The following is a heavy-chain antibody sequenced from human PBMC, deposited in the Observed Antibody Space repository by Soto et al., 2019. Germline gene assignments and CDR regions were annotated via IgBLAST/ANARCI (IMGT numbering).Heavy chain of an antibody. V-gene: IGHV1-3*01. J-gene: IGHJ3*02. CDR1: GYTFTSYA. D-gene: IGHD3-16*02. CDR3: ARDTPLYDAFDI. CDR2: INAGNGNT. Sequence: QVQLVQSGAEVKKPGASVKVSCKASGYTFTSYAMHWVRQAPGQRLEWMGWINAGNGNTKYSQKFQGRVTITRDTSASTAYMELSSLRSEDTAVYCCARDTPLYDAFDIWGQGTMVTVSS.